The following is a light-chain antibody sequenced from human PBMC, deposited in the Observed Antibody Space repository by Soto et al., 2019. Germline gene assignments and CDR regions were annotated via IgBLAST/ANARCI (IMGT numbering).Light chain of an antibody. CDR3: QQRSDWRST. J-gene: IGKJ4*01. Sequence: EIVLTQSPATLSLSPGERATLSCRASQSVGTYFAWYQQKPGQAPRLLIYDSSNRDTGIPARFSGSGSGTGFTLTISSLEPEDFAVYYCQQRSDWRSTFGGGTKVEIK. CDR1: QSVGTY. V-gene: IGKV3-11*01. CDR2: DSS.